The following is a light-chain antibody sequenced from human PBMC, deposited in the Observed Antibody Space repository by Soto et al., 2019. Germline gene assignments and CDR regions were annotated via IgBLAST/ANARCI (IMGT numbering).Light chain of an antibody. J-gene: IGLJ2*01. CDR3: GTWDFSLNVVI. CDR1: SSDVGSYNL. Sequence: QSALTQPASVSGSPGQSITISCTGTSSDVGSYNLVSWYQQHPGKAPKLMIYEGSKRPSGVSNRFSGSKSGNTASLTISGLQAEDEADYYCGTWDFSLNVVIFGGGTKLTVL. V-gene: IGLV2-23*01. CDR2: EGS.